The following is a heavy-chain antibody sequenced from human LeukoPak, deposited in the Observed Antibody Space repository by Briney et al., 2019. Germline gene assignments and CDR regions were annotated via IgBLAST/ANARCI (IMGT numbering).Heavy chain of an antibody. J-gene: IGHJ6*03. CDR2: IYYSGST. V-gene: IGHV4-59*01. CDR1: GGSFSGYY. D-gene: IGHD3-10*01. Sequence: SETLSLTCAVYGGSFSGYYWSWIRQPPGKGLEWIGYIYYSGSTNYNPSLKSRVTISVDTSKNQFSLKLSSVTAADTAVYYCARESPGYYGSGSLRSYYMDVWGKGTTVTISS. CDR3: ARESPGYYGSGSLRSYYMDV.